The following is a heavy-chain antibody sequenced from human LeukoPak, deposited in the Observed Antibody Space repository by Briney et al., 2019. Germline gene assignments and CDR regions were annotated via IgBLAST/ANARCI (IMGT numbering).Heavy chain of an antibody. D-gene: IGHD5-18*01. CDR2: INHSGST. CDR3: ARFQPDRYSYAYGRDGFDY. V-gene: IGHV4-34*01. Sequence: SETLSLTCAVYGGSFSGYYWSWIRQPPGKGLEWIGEINHSGSTNYNPSLKSRVTISVDTSKNQFSLKLSSVTAADTAVYYCARFQPDRYSYAYGRDGFDYWGQGTLVTVSS. J-gene: IGHJ4*02. CDR1: GGSFSGYY.